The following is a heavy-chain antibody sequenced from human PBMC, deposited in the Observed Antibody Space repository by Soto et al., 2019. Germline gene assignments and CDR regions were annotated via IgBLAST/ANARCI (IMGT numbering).Heavy chain of an antibody. CDR1: GGTFISYA. CDR2: IIPVFGTA. V-gene: IGHV1-69*01. CDR3: ARGRVNTYLTAFEY. J-gene: IGHJ4*02. D-gene: IGHD5-18*01. Sequence: QVQLVQSGAEVKKPGSSVKVSCKASGGTFISYAISWVRQAPGRGHEWMGGIIPVFGTANYTQKFQGRVPLPADESTSTAYMELSRLRSEDTALYYCARGRVNTYLTAFEYWGQGTLVTVSS.